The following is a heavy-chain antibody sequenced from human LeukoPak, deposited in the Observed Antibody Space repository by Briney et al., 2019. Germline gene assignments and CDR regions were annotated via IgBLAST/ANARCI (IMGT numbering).Heavy chain of an antibody. CDR1: GYIFTSYW. Sequence: GESLKISWKGSGYIFTSYWIGWVRQMPGKGLGWMGIIYPGDSDTRYSPSFQGQVTISADKSISTAYLQWSSLKASDTAMYYCARPRYSSSWDDAFDIWGQGTMVTVSS. D-gene: IGHD6-13*01. CDR2: IYPGDSDT. CDR3: ARPRYSSSWDDAFDI. V-gene: IGHV5-51*01. J-gene: IGHJ3*02.